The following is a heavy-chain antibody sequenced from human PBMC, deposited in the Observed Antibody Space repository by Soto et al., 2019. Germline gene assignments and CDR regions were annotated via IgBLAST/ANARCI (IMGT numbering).Heavy chain of an antibody. CDR1: GGSISSGDYY. J-gene: IGHJ4*02. D-gene: IGHD4-4*01. Sequence: SETLSLTCTVSGGSISSGDYYWSWIRQPPGKGLEWIGYIYYSGSTYYSPSLKSRVTISVDTSKNQFSLKLSSVTAADTAVYYCARDQSYSIDYWGQGTLVTVSS. CDR3: ARDQSYSIDY. CDR2: IYYSGST. V-gene: IGHV4-30-4*01.